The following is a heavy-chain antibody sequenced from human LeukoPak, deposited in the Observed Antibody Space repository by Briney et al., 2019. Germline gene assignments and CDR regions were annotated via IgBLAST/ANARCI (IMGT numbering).Heavy chain of an antibody. J-gene: IGHJ4*02. CDR3: ARTYYDILTGSVQFDY. CDR2: IYWNDDK. D-gene: IGHD3-9*01. CDR1: GFSLSTSGVG. V-gene: IGHV2-5*01. Sequence: SGPTLLNPPQPLTLTCTFSGFSLSTSGVGVGWIRQPPVKALEWLALIYWNDDKRYSPSLKSRLTITRDTSKNQVVLTMTNMDPVDTATYYCARTYYDILTGSVQFDYWGQGTLVTVSS.